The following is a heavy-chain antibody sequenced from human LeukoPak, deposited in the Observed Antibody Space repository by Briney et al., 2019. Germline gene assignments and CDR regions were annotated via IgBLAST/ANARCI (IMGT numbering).Heavy chain of an antibody. J-gene: IGHJ4*02. CDR1: GFTVSSNY. CDR2: IYSGGST. CDR3: ARFSKLSQGFDY. V-gene: IGHV3-53*01. D-gene: IGHD3-16*02. Sequence: GGSLRLSCAASGFTVSSNYMSWVRQAPGKGLEWGSGIYSGGSTYYADSVKGRFTISRDNSKNTLYLQMNSLRAEDTAVYYCARFSKLSQGFDYWGQGTLVTVSS.